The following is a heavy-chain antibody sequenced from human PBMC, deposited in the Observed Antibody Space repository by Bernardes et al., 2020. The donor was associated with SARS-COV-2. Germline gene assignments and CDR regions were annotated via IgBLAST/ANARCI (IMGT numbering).Heavy chain of an antibody. V-gene: IGHV3-53*01. CDR1: GFTVSSNY. Sequence: GGSLRLSCAASGFTVSSNYMSWVRQAPGKGLEWVSVIYSGADTTYYADSVKGRFTISRDNSKNTLYLQMNSLRAEDTAVYYCAREARLLGSGGDGDWGQGTLVTVSS. D-gene: IGHD2-15*01. CDR2: IYSGADTT. CDR3: AREARLLGSGGDGD. J-gene: IGHJ4*02.